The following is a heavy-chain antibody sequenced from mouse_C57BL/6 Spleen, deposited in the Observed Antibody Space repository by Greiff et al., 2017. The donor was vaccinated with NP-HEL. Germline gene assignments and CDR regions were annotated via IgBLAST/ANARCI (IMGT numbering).Heavy chain of an antibody. Sequence: EVQLQESGPGLVKPSQSLSLTCSVTGYSITSGYYWNWIRQFPGNKLEWMGYISYDGSNNYNPSLKNRISITRDTSKNQFFLKLNSVTTEDTATYECARGAQAFYYAMDYWGQGTSVTVSS. J-gene: IGHJ4*01. D-gene: IGHD3-2*02. CDR2: ISYDGSN. V-gene: IGHV3-6*01. CDR3: ARGAQAFYYAMDY. CDR1: GYSITSGYY.